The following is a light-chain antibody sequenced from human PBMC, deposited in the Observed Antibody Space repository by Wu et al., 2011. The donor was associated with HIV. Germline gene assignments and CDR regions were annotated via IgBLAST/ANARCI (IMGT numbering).Light chain of an antibody. Sequence: DIQLTQSPSFLSASIGERVTITCRASQGIGSYLAWYQQKPGKVPKLLIYAASRRVTGIPDRFSGSGSGTDFTLTISRLEPEDFAVYYCQQYGRSPNTFGQGTRLEIK. CDR2: AAS. V-gene: IGKV1-9*01. CDR3: QQYGRSPNT. CDR1: QGIGSY. J-gene: IGKJ5*01.